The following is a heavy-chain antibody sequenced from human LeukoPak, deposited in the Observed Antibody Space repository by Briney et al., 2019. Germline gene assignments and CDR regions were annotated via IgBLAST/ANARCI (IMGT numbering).Heavy chain of an antibody. Sequence: SETLSLTCAVYGGSFSGYYWSWIRQPPGKGLEWIGEINHSGSTNYNPSLKSRVTISVDTSKNQFSLKLSSVTAADTAVYYCARDGDYGPFDYWGQGTLVTVSS. CDR3: ARDGDYGPFDY. V-gene: IGHV4-34*01. D-gene: IGHD4-17*01. J-gene: IGHJ4*02. CDR1: GGSFSGYY. CDR2: INHSGST.